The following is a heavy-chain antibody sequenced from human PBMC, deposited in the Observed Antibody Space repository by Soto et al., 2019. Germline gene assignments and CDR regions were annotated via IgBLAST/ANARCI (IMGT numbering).Heavy chain of an antibody. Sequence: GWSLRLSCAASGFTFSSYAMSWVRQAPGKGLEWVSAISGSGGSTYYADSVKGRFTISRDNSKNTLYLQMNSLRAEDTAVYYCAKTAHDYGDYLPFDYWGQGTLVTVSS. CDR1: GFTFSSYA. J-gene: IGHJ4*02. V-gene: IGHV3-23*01. CDR2: ISGSGGST. CDR3: AKTAHDYGDYLPFDY. D-gene: IGHD4-17*01.